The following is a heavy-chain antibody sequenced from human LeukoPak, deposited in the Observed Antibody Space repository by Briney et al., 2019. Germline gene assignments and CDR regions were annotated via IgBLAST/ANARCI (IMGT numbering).Heavy chain of an antibody. CDR3: ASPAEGYYDSSGYYYGPFDY. D-gene: IGHD3-22*01. CDR1: GFTFSDYY. CDR2: ISSSGSNI. Sequence: GGSLRLSCAASGFTFSDYYMSWLRQAPGKGLEWVSYISSSGSNIYYADSVKGRFTISRDNAKNSLYLQMNSLRAEDTAVYYCASPAEGYYDSSGYYYGPFDYWGQGTLVTVSS. J-gene: IGHJ4*02. V-gene: IGHV3-11*01.